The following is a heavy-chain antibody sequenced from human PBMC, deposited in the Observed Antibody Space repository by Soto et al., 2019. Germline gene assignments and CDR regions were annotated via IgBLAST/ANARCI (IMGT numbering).Heavy chain of an antibody. CDR1: GFTFSSYA. J-gene: IGHJ4*02. D-gene: IGHD6-6*01. Sequence: PGGSLRLSCAASGFTFSSYAMHWVRQAPGKGLEWVAVISYDGSNKYYADSVKGRFTISRDNSKNTLYLQMNSLRAEDTAVYYCERHSDNTSIAARPPMPFDYWGQGTLVTVSS. V-gene: IGHV3-30-3*01. CDR2: ISYDGSNK. CDR3: ERHSDNTSIAARPPMPFDY.